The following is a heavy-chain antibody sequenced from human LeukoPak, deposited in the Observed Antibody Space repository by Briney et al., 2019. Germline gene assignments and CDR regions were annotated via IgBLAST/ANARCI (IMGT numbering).Heavy chain of an antibody. CDR2: ISYDGSNK. D-gene: IGHD5-12*01. CDR3: AKDSSGYPFDY. J-gene: IGHJ4*02. Sequence: GGSLRLSCAASGFTFSSYGMHWVRQAPGKGLEWVAVISYDGSNKYYADSVKDRFTISRDNSKNTLYLQMNSLRAEDTAVYYCAKDSSGYPFDYWGQGTLVTVSS. CDR1: GFTFSSYG. V-gene: IGHV3-30*18.